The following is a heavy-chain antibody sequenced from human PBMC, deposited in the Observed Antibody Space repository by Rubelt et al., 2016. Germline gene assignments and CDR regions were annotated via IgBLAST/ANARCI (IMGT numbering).Heavy chain of an antibody. V-gene: IGHV4-34*01. Sequence: QVQLQQWGAGLLKPSETLSLTCAVHGGSFSGYYWSWIRQPPGKGLEWIGEINHSGSTNYNPSLKSRGTISVDKSKNQFSRKLSAVTAADTAVYYCARGSSWYSVGMDVWGQGTTVTVSS. CDR1: GGSFSGYY. CDR2: INHSGST. D-gene: IGHD6-13*01. J-gene: IGHJ6*02. CDR3: ARGSSWYSVGMDV.